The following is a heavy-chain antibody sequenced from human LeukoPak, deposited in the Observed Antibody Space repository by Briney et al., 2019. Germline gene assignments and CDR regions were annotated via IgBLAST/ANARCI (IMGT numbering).Heavy chain of an antibody. Sequence: ASVKVSCKASGYTFTSYAMNWVRQAPGQGLEWMGWINTNTGNPTYAQGSTGRFVFSLDTSVSTAYLQISSLKAEDTAVYYCASPGGYRNHYYYGMDVWGQGTTVTVSS. V-gene: IGHV7-4-1*02. J-gene: IGHJ6*02. CDR3: ASPGGYRNHYYYGMDV. CDR1: GYTFTSYA. D-gene: IGHD3-10*01. CDR2: INTNTGNP.